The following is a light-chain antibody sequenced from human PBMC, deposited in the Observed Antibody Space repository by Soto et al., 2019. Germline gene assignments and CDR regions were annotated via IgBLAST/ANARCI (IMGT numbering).Light chain of an antibody. V-gene: IGLV2-14*01. Sequence: QSVLTQPASVSGSPGQSITISCTGTSSDVGGYNYVSWYQQHPGKAPKLMIYEVTNRPSGVSNRFSGSKSDNTASLTISGLQADDEADYYCSSYTSSITYVFGTGTKLTVL. CDR1: SSDVGGYNY. J-gene: IGLJ1*01. CDR2: EVT. CDR3: SSYTSSITYV.